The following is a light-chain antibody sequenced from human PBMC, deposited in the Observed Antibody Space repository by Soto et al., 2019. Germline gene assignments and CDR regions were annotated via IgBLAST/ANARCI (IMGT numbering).Light chain of an antibody. CDR2: DVS. Sequence: QSALTQPRSVSGSPGQSVTIACTGTSSDVGGYNYVSWYQQHPGKAPKLMIYDVSKRPSGVPDRFSGSKSGNTASLTISGLQAEDQAHYYCCSYAGSYTLYVFGNGPKATVL. CDR3: CSYAGSYTLYV. V-gene: IGLV2-11*01. J-gene: IGLJ1*01. CDR1: SSDVGGYNY.